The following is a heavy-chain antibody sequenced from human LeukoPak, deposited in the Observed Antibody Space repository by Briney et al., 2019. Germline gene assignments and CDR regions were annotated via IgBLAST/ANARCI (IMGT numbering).Heavy chain of an antibody. J-gene: IGHJ4*02. CDR2: INHSGST. V-gene: IGHV4-34*01. D-gene: IGHD2-2*01. Sequence: SSETLSLTCAVYGGSFSGYYWSWIRQPPRKGLEWIGEINHSGSTNYNPSLKSRVTISVDTSKNQFSLKLSSVTAADTAVYYCGGIVTAGTVDYWGQGILVTVSS. CDR1: GGSFSGYY. CDR3: GGIVTAGTVDY.